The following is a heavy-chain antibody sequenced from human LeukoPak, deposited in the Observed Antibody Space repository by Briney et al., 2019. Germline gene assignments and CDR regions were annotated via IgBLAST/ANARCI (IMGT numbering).Heavy chain of an antibody. J-gene: IGHJ3*02. CDR1: GGSFSGYY. CDR2: IYYSGST. D-gene: IGHD3-22*01. CDR3: AREGYDSSGYYLAKDAFDI. V-gene: IGHV4-34*11. Sequence: PSETLSLTCAVYGGSFSGYYWSWIRQPPGTGLEWIGYIYYSGSTNYNPSLKSRVTMSVDTSKNQFSLKPSSVTAADTAVYYCAREGYDSSGYYLAKDAFDIWGQGTMVTVSS.